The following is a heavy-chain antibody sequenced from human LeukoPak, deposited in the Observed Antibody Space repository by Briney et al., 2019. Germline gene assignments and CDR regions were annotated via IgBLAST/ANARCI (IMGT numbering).Heavy chain of an antibody. J-gene: IGHJ4*02. CDR3: AKVGYDSSGILDY. Sequence: GGSLRLSCAASGFTFSSYAMSWVRQAPGKGLEWVSAISGSGGSTYYADSVKGRFTISRDNSKNTLCLQMNSLRAEDTAVYYCAKVGYDSSGILDYWGQGTLVTVSS. CDR1: GFTFSSYA. V-gene: IGHV3-23*01. D-gene: IGHD3-22*01. CDR2: ISGSGGST.